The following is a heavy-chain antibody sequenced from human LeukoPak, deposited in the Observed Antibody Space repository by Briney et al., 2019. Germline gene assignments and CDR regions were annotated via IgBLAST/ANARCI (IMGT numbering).Heavy chain of an antibody. CDR3: ATCPRGYSYGELDY. V-gene: IGHV1-24*01. CDR2: FDPEDGET. Sequence: GASVKVSCKVSGYTLTELSMHWVRQAPGKGLEWMGGFDPEDGETIYAQKFQGRVTMTEDTSTDTAYMELSSLRSEDTAVYYCATCPRGYSYGELDYWGQGTLVTVSS. D-gene: IGHD5-18*01. J-gene: IGHJ4*02. CDR1: GYTLTELS.